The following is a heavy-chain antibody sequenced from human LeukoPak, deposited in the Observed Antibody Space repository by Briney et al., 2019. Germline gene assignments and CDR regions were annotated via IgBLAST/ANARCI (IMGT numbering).Heavy chain of an antibody. V-gene: IGHV3-30*03. Sequence: GRSLRLSCAAPGFTFSSYGMHWVRQAPGKGLEWVAVISYDGSNKYYADSVKGRFTISRDNSKNTLYLQMNSLRAEDTAVYYCAREYYDILTGLLGSLDYWGQGTLVTVSS. J-gene: IGHJ4*02. CDR3: AREYYDILTGLLGSLDY. D-gene: IGHD3-9*01. CDR1: GFTFSSYG. CDR2: ISYDGSNK.